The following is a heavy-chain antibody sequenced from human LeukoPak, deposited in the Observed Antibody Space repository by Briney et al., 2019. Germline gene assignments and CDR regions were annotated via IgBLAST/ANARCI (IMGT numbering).Heavy chain of an antibody. D-gene: IGHD3-22*01. J-gene: IGHJ6*03. CDR1: GASITSYY. Sequence: SETLSLTCIVSGASITSYYWSWIRQPPGKGLEWIGYIYYSGSTNYNPSLKSRVTISVDTSKNQFSLKLSSVTAADTAVYYCARVRDSSGYDYYYYMDVWGKGTTVTVSS. V-gene: IGHV4-59*01. CDR3: ARVRDSSGYDYYYYMDV. CDR2: IYYSGST.